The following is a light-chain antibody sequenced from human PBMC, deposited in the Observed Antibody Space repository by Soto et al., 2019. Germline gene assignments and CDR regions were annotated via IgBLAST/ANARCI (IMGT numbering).Light chain of an antibody. J-gene: IGLJ2*01. CDR3: CSYAGSSKV. CDR2: EGS. V-gene: IGLV2-23*01. CDR1: SSDVGSYNL. Sequence: QSARTQPASVSGSPGQSITISCSGTSSDVGSYNLVSWYQQHPGKAPKLMIYEGSKRPSGVSNRFSGSKSGNTASLTISGLQAEDEADYYCCSYAGSSKVFGGGTKLTVL.